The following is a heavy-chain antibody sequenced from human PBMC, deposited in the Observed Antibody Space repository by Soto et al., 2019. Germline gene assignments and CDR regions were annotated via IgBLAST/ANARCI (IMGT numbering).Heavy chain of an antibody. CDR1: GGSISSGDYY. CDR2: IYYSGST. Sequence: SETLSLTCTVSGGSISSGDYYWSWIRQPPGKGLEWIGYIYYSGSTYYNPSLKSRVTISVDTSKNQFSLKLSSVTAADTAVYYCARQVIVVVPAAHQYYDYWGQGTLVTVSS. J-gene: IGHJ4*02. D-gene: IGHD2-2*01. CDR3: ARQVIVVVPAAHQYYDY. V-gene: IGHV4-30-4*01.